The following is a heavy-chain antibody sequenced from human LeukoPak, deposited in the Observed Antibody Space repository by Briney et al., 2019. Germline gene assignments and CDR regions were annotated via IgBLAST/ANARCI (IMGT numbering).Heavy chain of an antibody. D-gene: IGHD3-10*01. CDR3: ARGEVVTMVRGVRYYYYGMDV. J-gene: IGHJ6*02. Sequence: PGGSLRLSCAASGFTVSSNYMSWVRQAPGKGLEWVSVIYSGGSTYYADSVKGRFTISRDNSKNTLYLQMNSLRAEDTAVYYCARGEVVTMVRGVRYYYYGMDVWGQGTTVTVSS. CDR1: GFTVSSNY. V-gene: IGHV3-66*02. CDR2: IYSGGST.